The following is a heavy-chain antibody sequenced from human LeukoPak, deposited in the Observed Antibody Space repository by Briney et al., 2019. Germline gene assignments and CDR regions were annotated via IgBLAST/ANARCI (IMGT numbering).Heavy chain of an antibody. J-gene: IGHJ6*03. D-gene: IGHD2-15*01. CDR2: ISGSGGST. CDR1: GFTFSSYS. Sequence: PGGSLRLSCAASGFTFSSYSMNWVRQAPGKGLEWVSAISGSGGSTYYADSVKGRFTISRGNSKNTLYLQMNSLRAEDTAVYYCAKAPVGYCSGGSCYSGYSLPVPYYYMDVWGKGTTVTVSS. V-gene: IGHV3-23*01. CDR3: AKAPVGYCSGGSCYSGYSLPVPYYYMDV.